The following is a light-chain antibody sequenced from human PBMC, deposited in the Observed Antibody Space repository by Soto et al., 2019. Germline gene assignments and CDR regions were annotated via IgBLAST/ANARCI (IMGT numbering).Light chain of an antibody. CDR2: AAS. Sequence: DIQLTQSPSFLSASVGDRVTITCRASRGTSSYVAWYQQEPGKAPKLLIYAASTLQSGVPSRFSGSGSGTEFTLTISSLQPEDFATYYCQQRTFGGGTKVDIK. J-gene: IGKJ4*01. V-gene: IGKV1-9*01. CDR1: RGTSSY. CDR3: QQRT.